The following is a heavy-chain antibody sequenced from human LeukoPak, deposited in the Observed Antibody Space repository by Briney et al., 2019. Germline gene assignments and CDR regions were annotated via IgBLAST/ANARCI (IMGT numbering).Heavy chain of an antibody. CDR2: ISSSGSTI. V-gene: IGHV3-11*01. CDR3: ARDKSGGATSFDY. J-gene: IGHJ4*02. Sequence: GGSLRLSCAASGFTFSDYYMSWIRQAPGKGLEWVSYISSSGSTIYYADSVKGRFTISRDDAKNSLYLQMNSLRAEDTAVYYCARDKSGGATSFDYWGQGTLVTVSS. CDR1: GFTFSDYY. D-gene: IGHD1-26*01.